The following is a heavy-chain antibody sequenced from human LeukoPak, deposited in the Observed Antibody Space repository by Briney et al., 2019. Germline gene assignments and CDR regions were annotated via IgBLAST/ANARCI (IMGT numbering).Heavy chain of an antibody. J-gene: IGHJ1*01. CDR2: INPNSGGT. V-gene: IGHV1-2*02. CDR3: ARRDRYGREYFQH. CDR1: GYTFTGYY. Sequence: ASVKVSFKASGYTFTGYYMHWVRQAPGQGLEWMGWINPNSGGTNYAQKFQGRVTMTRDTSISTAYMELSRLRSDDTAVYYCARRDRYGREYFQHWGQGTLVTVSS. D-gene: IGHD5-18*01.